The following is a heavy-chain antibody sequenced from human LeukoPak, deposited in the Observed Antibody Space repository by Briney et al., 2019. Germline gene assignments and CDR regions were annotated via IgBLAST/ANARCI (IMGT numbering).Heavy chain of an antibody. CDR2: SAATPDGPIT. D-gene: IGHD6-6*01. Sequence: GGSLRLTCAASGFTFNVAWMSWVRQTLGKGLQWVARSAATPDGPITEYATPVRGRFTISRDDSRNMVYLQMRSLRTDDTAIYYCVWSSTWNKRFYLDQWGQGTLVTVSS. CDR3: VWSSTWNKRFYLDQ. V-gene: IGHV3-15*04. CDR1: GFTFNVAW. J-gene: IGHJ4*02.